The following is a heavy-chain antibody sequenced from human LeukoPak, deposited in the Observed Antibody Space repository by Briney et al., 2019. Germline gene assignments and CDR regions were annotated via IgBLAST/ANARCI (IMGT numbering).Heavy chain of an antibody. D-gene: IGHD2-21*02. Sequence: GGSLRLSCAASGFTFSSYAMHWVRQAPGKGLEWVAVISCDGSNKYYADSVKGRFTISRDNSKNTLYLQMNSLRAEDTAVYYCARALAAYCGGDCYPGIDYWGQGTLVTVSS. CDR3: ARALAAYCGGDCYPGIDY. CDR2: ISCDGSNK. J-gene: IGHJ4*02. CDR1: GFTFSSYA. V-gene: IGHV3-30*04.